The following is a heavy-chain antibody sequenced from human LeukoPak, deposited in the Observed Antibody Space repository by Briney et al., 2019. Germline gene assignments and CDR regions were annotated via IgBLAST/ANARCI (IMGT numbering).Heavy chain of an antibody. CDR2: IYYSGST. CDR3: ARVLGSHSRERYCSSTSCSLYYYYYMDV. V-gene: IGHV4-59*01. D-gene: IGHD2-2*01. J-gene: IGHJ6*03. Sequence: SETLSLTCTVSGGSISSYYWSWIRRPPGKGLEGNGYIYYSGSTNYNPSLKSRVTISVDTSKNQFSLKLSSVAAADTAVYYCARVLGSHSRERYCSSTSCSLYYYYYMDVWGKGTTVTVSS. CDR1: GGSISSYY.